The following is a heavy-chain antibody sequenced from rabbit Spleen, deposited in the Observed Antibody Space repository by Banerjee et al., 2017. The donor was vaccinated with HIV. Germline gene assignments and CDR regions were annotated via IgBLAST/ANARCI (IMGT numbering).Heavy chain of an antibody. CDR3: ARDLAGVIGWNFYL. CDR2: IDPLFGSA. Sequence: QLKESGGGLVQPGGSLKLSCKASGFDFNSYYMSWVRQAPGKGLEWIGYIDPLFGSAYYASWVNGRFSISRENTQNTVSLQLNSLTAADTATYFCARDLAGVIGWNFYLWGPGTLVTVS. CDR1: GFDFNSYY. V-gene: IGHV1S7*01. D-gene: IGHD4-1*01. J-gene: IGHJ4*01.